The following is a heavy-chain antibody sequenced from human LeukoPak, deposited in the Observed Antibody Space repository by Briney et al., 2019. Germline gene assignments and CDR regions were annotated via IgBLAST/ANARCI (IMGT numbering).Heavy chain of an antibody. CDR2: INTNTGNP. D-gene: IGHD4-23*01. J-gene: IGHJ4*02. V-gene: IGHV7-4-1*02. CDR1: GYTFTSYA. CDR3: ASEAHDYGGNSLDY. Sequence: ASVKVSCKASGYTFTSYAMNWVRQAPGQGLEWMGWINTNTGNPTYAQGFTGRFVISLDTSVSTAYLQISSLKAEDTAVYYCASEAHDYGGNSLDYWGQGTLVTVSS.